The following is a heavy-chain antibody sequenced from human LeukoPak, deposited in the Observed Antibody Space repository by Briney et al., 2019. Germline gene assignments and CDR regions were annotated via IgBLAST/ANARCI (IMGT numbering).Heavy chain of an antibody. CDR3: ARRPMVRGVFDY. V-gene: IGHV4-59*01. Sequence: SETLSLTCTVSGGSISSYYWSWLRQPPGKGLEWIGYIYYSGSTNYNPSLKSRVTISVDTSKNQFSLKLSSVTAADTAVYYCARRPMVRGVFDYWGQGTLVTVSS. CDR1: GGSISSYY. J-gene: IGHJ4*02. CDR2: IYYSGST. D-gene: IGHD3-10*01.